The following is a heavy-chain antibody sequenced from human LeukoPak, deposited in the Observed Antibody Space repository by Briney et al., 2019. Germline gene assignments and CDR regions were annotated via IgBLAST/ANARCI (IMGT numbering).Heavy chain of an antibody. CDR1: GFTFSDYY. CDR2: IKSKTDGGTT. J-gene: IGHJ4*02. V-gene: IGHV3-15*01. D-gene: IGHD2-15*01. Sequence: PGGSLRLSCAASGFTFSDYYMSWVRQAPGKGLEWVGRIKSKTDGGTTDYAAPVKGRFTISRDDSKNTLYLQMNSLKTEDTAVYYCTTAQSSVGGSHYWGQGTLVTVSS. CDR3: TTAQSSVGGSHY.